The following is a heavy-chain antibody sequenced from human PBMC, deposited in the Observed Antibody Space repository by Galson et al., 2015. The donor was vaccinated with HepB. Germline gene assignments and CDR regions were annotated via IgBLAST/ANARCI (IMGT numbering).Heavy chain of an antibody. CDR2: ISSNGGNT. Sequence: SVKVSCKASGYTFTINGISWVRQTPGQGLVWLGWISSNGGNTKYAQKYQGRITLTRDTSASTAYLELRSLRSDDTAMYYCARDRDYRFDFWGQGTLVTVSS. CDR3: ARDRDYRFDF. D-gene: IGHD4/OR15-4a*01. CDR1: GYTFTING. J-gene: IGHJ4*02. V-gene: IGHV1-18*01.